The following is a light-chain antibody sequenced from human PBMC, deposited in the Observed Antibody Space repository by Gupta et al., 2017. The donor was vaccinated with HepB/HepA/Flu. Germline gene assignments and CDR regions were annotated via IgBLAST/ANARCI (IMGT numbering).Light chain of an antibody. J-gene: IGLJ2*01. CDR1: SSDVGAYNY. Sequence: QSALTQPASVSGSPGQSITISCTGTSSDVGAYNYVSWYQQHPDKAPKLIIFDASNRPSGVSNRCSGSKSGNTASLTISGLQAEDEADDDCSSPTITYTVVFGGGTKLTVL. V-gene: IGLV2-14*03. CDR2: DAS. CDR3: SSPTITYTVV.